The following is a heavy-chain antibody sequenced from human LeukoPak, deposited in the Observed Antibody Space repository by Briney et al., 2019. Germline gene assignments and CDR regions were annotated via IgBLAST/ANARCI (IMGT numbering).Heavy chain of an antibody. CDR3: ARPRGCGSARCNNFDY. CDR1: GFTFSSYA. Sequence: GGSLRLSCAASGFTFSSYAIHWVRQAPGKGLEFVSAINRYGDSIYYANSVKGRFTISRDNTKKSLYLQLNSLRPEDSAVYYCARPRGCGSARCNNFDYWGQGTLVTVSS. J-gene: IGHJ4*02. CDR2: INRYGDSI. D-gene: IGHD2-2*01. V-gene: IGHV3-64*01.